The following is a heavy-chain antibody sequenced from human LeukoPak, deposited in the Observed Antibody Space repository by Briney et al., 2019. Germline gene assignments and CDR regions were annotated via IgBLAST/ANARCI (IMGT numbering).Heavy chain of an antibody. D-gene: IGHD5-18*01. CDR3: AKTPTWIQLFHFDY. J-gene: IGHJ4*02. CDR2: ISGSGGST. CDR1: GYTLTELS. Sequence: ASVKVSCKVSGYTLTELSMHWVRQAPGKGLEWVSAISGSGGSTYYADSVKGRFTISRDNSKNTLYLQMNSLRAEDTAVYYCAKTPTWIQLFHFDYWGEGTLVTVSS. V-gene: IGHV3-23*01.